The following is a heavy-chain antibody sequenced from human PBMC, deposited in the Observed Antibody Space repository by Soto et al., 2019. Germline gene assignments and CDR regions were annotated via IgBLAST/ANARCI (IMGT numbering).Heavy chain of an antibody. D-gene: IGHD1-1*01. J-gene: IGHJ4*02. CDR1: GFTFSSAW. Sequence: EVQLVESGGGLANPGESLRLSCAASGFTFSSAWMNWVRQAPGKGLEWVGRIKTKSEDGSTQYHAPVKGRFTISRDDSKNTLSLQLSSLKIEDTAVYYCTTGSNEGYWGQGTLVTVSS. V-gene: IGHV3-15*07. CDR3: TTGSNEGY. CDR2: IKTKSEDGST.